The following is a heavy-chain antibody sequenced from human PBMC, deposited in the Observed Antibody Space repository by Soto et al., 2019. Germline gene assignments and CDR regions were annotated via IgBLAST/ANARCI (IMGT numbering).Heavy chain of an antibody. CDR1: GFTVSSSY. D-gene: IGHD4-17*01. J-gene: IGHJ6*02. CDR3: ARDCPTNYGDACMDV. Sequence: LRLSCAASGFTVSSSYMSWVRQAPGKGLEWGSVIYNFGSTYYADSVKGRFTISRDNSKNTLYLQMNSLRAEDTAVYYCARDCPTNYGDACMDVWGQGTTVTVSS. CDR2: IYNFGST. V-gene: IGHV3-53*01.